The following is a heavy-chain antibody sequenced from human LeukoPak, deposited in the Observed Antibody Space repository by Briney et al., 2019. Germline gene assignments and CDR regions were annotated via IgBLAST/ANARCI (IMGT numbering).Heavy chain of an antibody. CDR1: GGSISSYY. CDR2: IYYSGST. J-gene: IGHJ6*02. Sequence: SETLSLTCTVSGGSISSYYWSWIRQPPGKGLEWIGYIYYSGSTNYNPSLKSRVTISVDTSKNQFSLKLSSVTAADTAVYYCASNTYYYGSGSYPYYYYHGMDVWGQGTTVTVSS. D-gene: IGHD3-10*01. V-gene: IGHV4-59*01. CDR3: ASNTYYYGSGSYPYYYYHGMDV.